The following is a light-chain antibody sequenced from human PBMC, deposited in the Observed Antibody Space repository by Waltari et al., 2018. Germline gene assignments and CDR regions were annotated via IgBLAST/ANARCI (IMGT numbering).Light chain of an antibody. CDR3: QALGSNRWV. CDR1: IFGSKY. J-gene: IGLJ3*02. V-gene: IGLV3-1*01. Sequence: SYELTQPPSVSVSPGQTASITCSGDIFGSKYASWYQHKAGPAPLLVIYQDINRPSGSPERFSVSKSGNTATLTISGTQAMDDADYYCQALGSNRWVFGGGTKLTVL. CDR2: QDI.